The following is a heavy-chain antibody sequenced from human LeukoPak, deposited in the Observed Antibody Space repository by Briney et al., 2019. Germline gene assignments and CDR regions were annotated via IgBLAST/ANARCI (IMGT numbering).Heavy chain of an antibody. CDR3: AREVTLRGKGDY. Sequence: PSETLSLTCTVSGGSISSGDYYWSWIRQPPGKGLEWIGYIYYSGSTYYNPSLKSRVTISVDTSKNQFSLKLSSVTAADTAVYYCAREVTLRGKGDYWGQGTLVTVSS. V-gene: IGHV4-30-4*01. CDR2: IYYSGST. J-gene: IGHJ4*02. D-gene: IGHD4-17*01. CDR1: GGSISSGDYY.